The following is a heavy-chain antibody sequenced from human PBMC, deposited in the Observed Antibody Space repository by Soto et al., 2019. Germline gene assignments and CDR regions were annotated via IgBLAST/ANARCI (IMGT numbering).Heavy chain of an antibody. Sequence: QVQLVQSGAEVKKPGSSEKLSCKTSGGTFRNYAINWVRQAPGQGLEWMGGSIPVFGTANYAQTFQGRFTITADESTSTAYMELSSLRSEDTAVYYCAIPLPKQQLVRGAFDHWGQGTLVTVAS. CDR2: SIPVFGTA. V-gene: IGHV1-69*01. D-gene: IGHD6-13*01. J-gene: IGHJ4*02. CDR3: AIPLPKQQLVRGAFDH. CDR1: GGTFRNYA.